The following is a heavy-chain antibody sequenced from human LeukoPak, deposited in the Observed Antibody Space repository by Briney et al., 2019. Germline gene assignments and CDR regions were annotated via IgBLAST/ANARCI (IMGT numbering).Heavy chain of an antibody. CDR3: ARGYGKNDAFDI. CDR2: IYYSGST. J-gene: IGHJ3*02. D-gene: IGHD5-18*01. V-gene: IGHV4-59*01. CDR1: GGSISSYY. Sequence: PSETLSLTCTVSGGSISSYYWSWIRQPPGKGLEWIGYIYYSGSTNYNPSLKSRVTISVDTSKNQFSPKLSSVTAADTAVYYCARGYGKNDAFDIWGQGTMVTVSS.